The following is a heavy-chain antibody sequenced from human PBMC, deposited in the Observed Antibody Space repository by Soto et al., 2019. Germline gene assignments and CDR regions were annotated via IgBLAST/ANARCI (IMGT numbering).Heavy chain of an antibody. CDR2: IYYSGST. Sequence: QVQLQESGPGLVKPSETLSLTCTVSGGSISSYYWSWIRQPPGKGLEWIGYIYYSGSTNYNPSLKSRVTISVDTSKNQFSLKLGSVTAADTAVYYCARDYYGSGSPPLGYWGQGTLVTVSS. V-gene: IGHV4-59*01. D-gene: IGHD3-10*01. CDR1: GGSISSYY. CDR3: ARDYYGSGSPPLGY. J-gene: IGHJ4*02.